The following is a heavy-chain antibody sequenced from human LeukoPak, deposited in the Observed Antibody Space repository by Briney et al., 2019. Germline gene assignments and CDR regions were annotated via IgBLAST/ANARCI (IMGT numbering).Heavy chain of an antibody. CDR1: GYTFTSYA. V-gene: IGHV7-4-1*02. D-gene: IGHD4-17*01. Sequence: GASVKVSFKASGYTFTSYAMNWVRQAPGQGLEWMGWINTNTGNPTYAQGFTGRFVFSLDTSVSTAYLQISSLKAEDTAVYYCARSPIYDYGDYWENWFDPWGQGTLVTVSS. J-gene: IGHJ5*02. CDR2: INTNTGNP. CDR3: ARSPIYDYGDYWENWFDP.